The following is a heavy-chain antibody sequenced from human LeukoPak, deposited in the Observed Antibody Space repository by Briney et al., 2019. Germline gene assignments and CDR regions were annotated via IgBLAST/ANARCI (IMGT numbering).Heavy chain of an antibody. J-gene: IGHJ4*02. CDR3: ARLGSSGYLDY. Sequence: GGSLRLSCAASGFTFSSYAMHWVRQAPGEGLEWVAVISYDGSNKYYADSVKGRFTISRDNSKNTLYLQMNSLRAEDTAVYYCARLGSSGYLDYWGQGTLVTVSS. D-gene: IGHD3-22*01. CDR1: GFTFSSYA. CDR2: ISYDGSNK. V-gene: IGHV3-30-3*01.